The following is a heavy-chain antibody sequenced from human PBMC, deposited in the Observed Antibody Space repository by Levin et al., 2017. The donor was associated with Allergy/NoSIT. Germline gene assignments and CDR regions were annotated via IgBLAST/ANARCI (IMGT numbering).Heavy chain of an antibody. CDR1: GGTFSSYA. Sequence: SVKVSCKASGGTFSSYAISWVRQAPGQGLEWMGGIIPIFGTANYAQKFQGRVTITADKSTSTAYMELSSLRSEDTAVYYCASAYCTNGVCLPYRYYYYGMDVWGQGTTVTVSS. CDR3: ASAYCTNGVCLPYRYYYYGMDV. J-gene: IGHJ6*02. V-gene: IGHV1-69*06. CDR2: IIPIFGTA. D-gene: IGHD2-8*01.